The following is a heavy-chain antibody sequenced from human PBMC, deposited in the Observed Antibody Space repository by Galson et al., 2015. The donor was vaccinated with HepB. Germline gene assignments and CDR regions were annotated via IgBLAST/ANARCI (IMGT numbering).Heavy chain of an antibody. CDR3: ARDLSSAYDIDF. CDR2: TSDDGNNK. D-gene: IGHD3-9*01. V-gene: IGHV3-30-3*01. Sequence: SLRLSCAASGFSFSLYSMHWVRQAPGKGLEWVAVTSDDGNNKHYAGSVKGRFTISRDNSKNTVYLQMNGLREEDTAVYYCARDLSSAYDIDFWGRGALVTVSS. CDR1: GFSFSLYS. J-gene: IGHJ4*02.